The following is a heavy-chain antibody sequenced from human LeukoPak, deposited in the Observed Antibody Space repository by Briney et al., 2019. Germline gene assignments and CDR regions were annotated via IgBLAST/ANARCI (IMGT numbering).Heavy chain of an antibody. Sequence: PSETLSLTCAVYGGSFSGYYWSWIPQPPGQGLEWLGEFNHSGSTNYNPSLKSRVTISVDTSKNQFSLKLSSVTAADTAVYYCARRSYYYGSGRRYNWFDPWGQGTLVTVSS. CDR1: GGSFSGYY. D-gene: IGHD3-10*01. V-gene: IGHV4-34*01. CDR2: FNHSGST. CDR3: ARRSYYYGSGRRYNWFDP. J-gene: IGHJ5*02.